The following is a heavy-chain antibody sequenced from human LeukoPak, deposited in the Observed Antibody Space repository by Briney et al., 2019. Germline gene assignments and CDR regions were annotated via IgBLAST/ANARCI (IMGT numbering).Heavy chain of an antibody. CDR1: GYTLTELS. D-gene: IGHD5-24*01. J-gene: IGHJ4*02. Sequence: ASVKVSCKVSGYTLTELSMHWVRQAPGKGLAWMGGFDPEGGNTIFTEEFQGRVTMTKDTSTDTAYMELSSLRSEDTAIYYCATCRDRYNCDLVYWGQGTLVTVSS. CDR2: FDPEGGNT. V-gene: IGHV1-24*01. CDR3: ATCRDRYNCDLVY.